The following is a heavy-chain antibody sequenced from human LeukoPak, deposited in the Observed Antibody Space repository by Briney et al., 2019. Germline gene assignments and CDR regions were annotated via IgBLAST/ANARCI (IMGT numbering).Heavy chain of an antibody. Sequence: GGSLRLSCAASGFTFSSYAMHWVRQAPDKGLEWVAVISYDGSNKYYADSVKGRFTISRDNSKNTLYLQMNSLRAEDTAVYYCASRAAAGNWFDPWGQGTLVTVSS. CDR2: ISYDGSNK. CDR3: ASRAAAGNWFDP. D-gene: IGHD6-13*01. J-gene: IGHJ5*02. CDR1: GFTFSSYA. V-gene: IGHV3-30*04.